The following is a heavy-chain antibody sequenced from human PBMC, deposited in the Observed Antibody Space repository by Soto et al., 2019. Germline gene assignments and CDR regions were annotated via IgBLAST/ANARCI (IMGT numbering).Heavy chain of an antibody. V-gene: IGHV3-74*01. D-gene: IGHD6-13*01. CDR3: AREEPVSSWSPLAY. CDR2: ISSDGSTT. J-gene: IGHJ4*02. CDR1: GFTFSNYW. Sequence: EVQLVESGGGLVQPGGSLRLSCAASGFTFSNYWMHWVRQAPGKGLVWVSRISSDGSTTNYADSVRGRFTISRANAKNTLYLQMISLRAEDTAVYYCAREEPVSSWSPLAYWGQGNLVTVSS.